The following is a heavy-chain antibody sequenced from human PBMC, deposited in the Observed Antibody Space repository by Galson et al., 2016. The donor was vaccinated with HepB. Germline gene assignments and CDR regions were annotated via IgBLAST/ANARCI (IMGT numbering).Heavy chain of an antibody. V-gene: IGHV1-18*01. CDR1: GYSFGSYA. Sequence: SVKVSCKASGYSFGSYAITWVRQAPGQGFEWMGWISGYNGNTHYAQSLQGRVTMTTETSTNTAYMELRRLTSDDTAVYFCARGSKTNGVDWGQGTLVTVSS. CDR3: ARGSKTNGVD. J-gene: IGHJ1*01. CDR2: ISGYNGNT. D-gene: IGHD2-8*01.